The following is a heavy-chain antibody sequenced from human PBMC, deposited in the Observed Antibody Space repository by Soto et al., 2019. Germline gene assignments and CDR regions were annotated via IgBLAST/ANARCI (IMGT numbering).Heavy chain of an antibody. V-gene: IGHV1-8*01. D-gene: IGHD6-19*01. CDR1: GYTFTSYD. CDR3: ARVYSSGWYSSEGWFDP. CDR2: MNPNSGNT. Sequence: ASVKVSCKASGYTFTSYDINWVRQATGQGLEWMGWMNPNSGNTGYAQKFQGRVTMTRNTSISTAYMELSSLRSEDTAVYYCARVYSSGWYSSEGWFDPWGQGTLVTVSS. J-gene: IGHJ5*02.